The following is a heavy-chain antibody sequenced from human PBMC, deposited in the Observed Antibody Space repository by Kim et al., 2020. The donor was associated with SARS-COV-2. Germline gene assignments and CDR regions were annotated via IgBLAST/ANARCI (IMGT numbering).Heavy chain of an antibody. V-gene: IGHV6-1*01. Sequence: NDYVVSVKSRITTNPDTSKTQFSLQLKSVTPEDTAVYYCVRGASSSWFDPWGQGTLVTVSS. CDR2: N. D-gene: IGHD6-13*01. CDR3: VRGASSSWFDP. J-gene: IGHJ5*02.